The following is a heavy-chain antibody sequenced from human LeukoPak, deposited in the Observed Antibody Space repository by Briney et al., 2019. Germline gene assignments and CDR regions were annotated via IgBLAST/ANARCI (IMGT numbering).Heavy chain of an antibody. CDR3: ARDIHPGFFVVSPGY. CDR1: GYTFTSYY. V-gene: IGHV1-46*01. D-gene: IGHD2-15*01. J-gene: IGHJ4*02. Sequence: ASVKVSCKASGYTFTSYYMHWVRQAPGQGLEWMGIINPSGGSTSYAQKFQGRVTMTRDTSTSTVYMELSSLRSEDTAVYYCARDIHPGFFVVSPGYWGQGTLVTVSS. CDR2: INPSGGST.